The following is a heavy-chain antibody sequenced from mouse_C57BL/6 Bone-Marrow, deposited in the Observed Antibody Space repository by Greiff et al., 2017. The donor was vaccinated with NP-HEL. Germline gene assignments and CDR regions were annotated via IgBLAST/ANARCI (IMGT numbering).Heavy chain of an antibody. J-gene: IGHJ3*01. CDR1: GFTFSSYG. CDR2: ISSGGSYT. CDR3: ARRLRFAY. Sequence: EVNVVESGGDLVKPGGSLKLSCAASGFTFSSYGMSWVRQTPDKRLEWVATISSGGSYTYYPDSVKGRFTISRDNAKNTLYLQMSSLKSEDTAMYYCARRLRFAYWGQGTLVTVSA. V-gene: IGHV5-6*02.